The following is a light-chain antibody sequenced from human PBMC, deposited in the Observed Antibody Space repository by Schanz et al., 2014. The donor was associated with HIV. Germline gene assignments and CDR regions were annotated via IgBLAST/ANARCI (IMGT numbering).Light chain of an antibody. Sequence: EIVLTQSPGTLSLSPGERATLSCRASQTVSSHFLAWYQQKPGQAPRLLIFGASNSATGFPDRFSGSASGTDFTLTISRVEPEDYAVYYCQYYGSPPWTFGQGTKVEVK. V-gene: IGKV3-20*01. CDR2: GAS. CDR1: QTVSSHF. J-gene: IGKJ1*01. CDR3: QYYGSPPWT.